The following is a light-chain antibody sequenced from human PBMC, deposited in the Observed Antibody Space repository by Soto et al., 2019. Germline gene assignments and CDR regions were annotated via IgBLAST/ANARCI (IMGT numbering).Light chain of an antibody. V-gene: IGLV2-14*03. Sequence: QSVQTRAGSGSGSPGRSITISCTGTSSDVGGYNYVSWYQHHPGKAPKLIIYDVSNRPSGVSNRFSGSKSGNTASLTISGLQPEDEADYYCSSYTTSNTRQIVFGTGTKVTVL. CDR2: DVS. CDR3: SSYTTSNTRQIV. CDR1: SSDVGGYNY. J-gene: IGLJ1*01.